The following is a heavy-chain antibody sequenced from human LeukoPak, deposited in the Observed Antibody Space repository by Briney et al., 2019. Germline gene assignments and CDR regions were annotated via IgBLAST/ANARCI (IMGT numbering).Heavy chain of an antibody. J-gene: IGHJ6*02. Sequence: PSETLSLTCTVSGGSISSGDYYWSWIRQPPGKGLEWIGYIYYSGSTYYNPSLKSRVTISVDTSKNQFSLKLSSVTAADTAVYYCARGGYTLLEWLPTLPYYYGMDVWGQGTTVTVSS. CDR2: IYYSGST. CDR1: GGSISSGDYY. V-gene: IGHV4-30-4*01. CDR3: ARGGYTLLEWLPTLPYYYGMDV. D-gene: IGHD3-3*01.